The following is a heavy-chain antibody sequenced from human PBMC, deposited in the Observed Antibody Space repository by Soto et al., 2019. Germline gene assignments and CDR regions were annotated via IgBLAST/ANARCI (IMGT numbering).Heavy chain of an antibody. Sequence: GGSLRLSCAASGFTFSSHGMHWVRQAPGKGLEWVSLISYDGSTKYYADSVKLRFTVSRDNSKNKLYLQMNSLRPEDTALYYCAKAKTNYYDSGVYYSYYFHXWGRGTLVTVSX. J-gene: IGHJ4*02. V-gene: IGHV3-30*18. CDR3: AKAKTNYYDSGVYYSYYFHX. CDR1: GFTFSSHG. CDR2: ISYDGSTK. D-gene: IGHD3-22*01.